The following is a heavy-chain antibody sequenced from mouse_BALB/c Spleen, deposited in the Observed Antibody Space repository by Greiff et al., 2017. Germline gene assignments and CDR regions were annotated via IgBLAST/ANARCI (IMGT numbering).Heavy chain of an antibody. CDR3: ATSSGLYYAMDD. V-gene: IGHV14-3*02. D-gene: IGHD3-1*01. CDR1: GFNIKDTY. J-gene: IGHJ4*01. CDR2: IDPANGNT. Sequence: EVQLQQSGAELVKPGASVKLSCTASGFNIKDTYMHWVKQRPEQGLEWIGRIDPANGNTKYDPKFQGKATITADTSSNTAYLQLSSLTSEDTAVYYCATSSGLYYAMDDWGQGTSVTVSS.